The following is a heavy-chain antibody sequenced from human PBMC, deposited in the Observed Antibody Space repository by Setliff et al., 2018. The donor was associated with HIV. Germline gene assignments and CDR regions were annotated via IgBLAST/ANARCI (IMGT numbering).Heavy chain of an antibody. J-gene: IGHJ6*03. CDR2: IYYSGST. CDR3: ARHLYYYDNNGYLQPYYYMDV. V-gene: IGHV4-59*08. Sequence: KPSETLSLTCTVSGGSISSYYWSWIRQPPGKGLEWIGYIYYSGSTSYNPSLKSRVTISLGTSKNQFSLKLSSVTAADTAVYYCARHLYYYDNNGYLQPYYYMDVWGKGTTVTVSS. D-gene: IGHD3-22*01. CDR1: GGSISSYY.